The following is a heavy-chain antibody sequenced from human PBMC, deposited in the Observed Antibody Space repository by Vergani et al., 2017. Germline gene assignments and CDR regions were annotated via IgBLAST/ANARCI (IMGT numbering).Heavy chain of an antibody. J-gene: IGHJ6*02. CDR1: GGSISSSSYY. V-gene: IGHV4-39*01. Sequence: QLQLQESGPGLVKPSETLSLTCTVSGGSISSSSYYWGWIRQPPGKGLEWIGSIYYSGSTYYNPSLKSRVTISVDTSKDQFSLKLSSVTAADTAVYYCARHVSYGMDVWGQGTTVTVSS. CDR3: ARHVSYGMDV. CDR2: IYYSGST.